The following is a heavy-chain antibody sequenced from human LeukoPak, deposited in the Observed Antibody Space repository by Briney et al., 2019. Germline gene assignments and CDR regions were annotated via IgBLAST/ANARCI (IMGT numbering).Heavy chain of an antibody. CDR1: GFSFSSFW. CDR3: AREVVATASAFDC. J-gene: IGHJ4*02. D-gene: IGHD2-21*01. Sequence: GGSLRLSCTASGFSFSSFWMSWVRQAPGKGLEWVANIKDDGSVKNHVDSLKGRFSISRDNARNSLYLQISSLRAEDTAVYYCAREVVATASAFDCWGQGTLVAVSS. V-gene: IGHV3-7*03. CDR2: IKDDGSVK.